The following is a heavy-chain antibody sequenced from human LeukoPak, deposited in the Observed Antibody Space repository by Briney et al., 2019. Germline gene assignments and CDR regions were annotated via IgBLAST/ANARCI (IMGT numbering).Heavy chain of an antibody. CDR3: ARFKGGTGFDY. J-gene: IGHJ4*02. D-gene: IGHD1-26*01. Sequence: PSETLSLTCAVSGGSITTTDSDWAWIRPPPRQGFEWLATISSSGKAYYYPSLMSRLTISVDTSKNQFSLDVTSVTAADTGLFYCARFKGGTGFDYWGRGILVIVS. CDR2: ISSSGKA. V-gene: IGHV4-39*01. CDR1: GGSITTTDSD.